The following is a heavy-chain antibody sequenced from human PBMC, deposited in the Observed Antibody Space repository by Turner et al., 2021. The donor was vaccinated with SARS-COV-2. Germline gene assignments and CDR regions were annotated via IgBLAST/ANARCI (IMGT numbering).Heavy chain of an antibody. CDR3: AKTYYDFWSGYGYYYYGMDV. CDR2: VSGSGGST. J-gene: IGHJ6*02. Sequence: EVQLLESGGGLVQPGGSLRLSCAASGFTFSSYAMSWVRQAPGKGLEWVSAVSGSGGSTYYDDSVKGRFTISRDNSKNTLYLQMNSLRAEDTAVYFCAKTYYDFWSGYGYYYYGMDVWGQGTTVTVSS. CDR1: GFTFSSYA. D-gene: IGHD3-3*01. V-gene: IGHV3-23*01.